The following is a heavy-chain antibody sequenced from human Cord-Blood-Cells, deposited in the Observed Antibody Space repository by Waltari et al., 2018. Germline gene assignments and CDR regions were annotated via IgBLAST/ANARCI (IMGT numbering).Heavy chain of an antibody. J-gene: IGHJ4*02. CDR3: VGSALRLSFDY. D-gene: IGHD3-10*01. V-gene: IGHV4-59*08. CDR1: GGSISSYY. CDR2: IYYSGST. Sequence: QVQLQESGPGLVKPSETLSLTCTVSGGSISSYYWSWIRQPLGKGLEWIGYIYYSGSTNYNPSLKSRVTISVDTSKNQFSLKLSSVTAADTAVYYCVGSALRLSFDYWGQGTLVTVSS.